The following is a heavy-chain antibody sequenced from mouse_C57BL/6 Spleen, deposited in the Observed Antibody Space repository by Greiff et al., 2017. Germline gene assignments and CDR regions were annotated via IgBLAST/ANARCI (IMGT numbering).Heavy chain of an antibody. J-gene: IGHJ1*03. CDR3: ARAPGSSYGYFDV. V-gene: IGHV1-42*01. Sequence: VQLQQSGPELVKPGASVKISCKASGYSFTGYYINWVKQSPEKSLEWIGEINPSTGGTTYNQKFKAKATLTVDKSSSTAYMQLKSLTSEDSAVYYCARAPGSSYGYFDVWGTGTTVTVSS. D-gene: IGHD1-1*01. CDR1: GYSFTGYY. CDR2: INPSTGGT.